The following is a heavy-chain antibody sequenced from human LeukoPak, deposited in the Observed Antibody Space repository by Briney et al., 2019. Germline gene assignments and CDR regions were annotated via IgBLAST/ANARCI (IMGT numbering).Heavy chain of an antibody. Sequence: GAFLLISSKCSGYIFTSYWIGCVRQMPEKGLELMGIIYPGDSDTKYSPSFQGQVTISADKSISTAYLQWSSLKASDTAMYYWARRSSSWDRYDNWGQGTLVTVSS. V-gene: IGHV5-51*01. CDR1: GYIFTSYW. CDR3: ARRSSSWDRYDN. J-gene: IGHJ4*02. D-gene: IGHD6-13*01. CDR2: IYPGDSDT.